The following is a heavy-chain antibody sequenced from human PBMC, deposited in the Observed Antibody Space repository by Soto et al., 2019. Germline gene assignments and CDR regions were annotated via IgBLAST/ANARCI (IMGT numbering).Heavy chain of an antibody. CDR1: GFTFSSYG. Sequence: PGGSLRLSCAASGFTFSSYGMHWVRQAPGKGLEWVSAISGSGGSTYYADSVKGRFTISRDNSKNTLYLQMNSLRAEDTAVYYCAKAISRSGYYYYGMDVWGQGTTVTVSS. J-gene: IGHJ6*02. V-gene: IGHV3-23*01. CDR3: AKAISRSGYYYYGMDV. D-gene: IGHD3-10*01. CDR2: ISGSGGST.